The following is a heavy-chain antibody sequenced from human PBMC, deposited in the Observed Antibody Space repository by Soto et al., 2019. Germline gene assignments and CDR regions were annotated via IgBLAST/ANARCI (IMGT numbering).Heavy chain of an antibody. CDR1: GGSISSYY. D-gene: IGHD3-22*01. Sequence: SETLSLTCTVSGGSISSYYWSWIRQPPGKGLEWIGYIYYSGSTNYNPSLKSRVTISVDTSKNQFSLKLSSVTAADTAGYYCARDYYDSSGGLFFDYWGQGTLVTVSS. CDR3: ARDYYDSSGGLFFDY. J-gene: IGHJ4*02. CDR2: IYYSGST. V-gene: IGHV4-59*01.